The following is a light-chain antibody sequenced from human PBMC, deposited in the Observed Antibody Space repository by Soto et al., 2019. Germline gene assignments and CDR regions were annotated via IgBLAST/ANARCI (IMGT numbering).Light chain of an antibody. V-gene: IGLV7-43*01. J-gene: IGLJ3*02. CDR3: SSYTSSSTWV. CDR1: AGAVTSASY. Sequence: QAVVTQEPSLTVSPGGTVTLTCASSAGAVTSASYANWFQQKPGQAPRPLIYSTTNKHSKTTARFSGSLLGGKAALTLSGVQPEDEATYYCSSYTSSSTWVFGGGTKVTVL. CDR2: STT.